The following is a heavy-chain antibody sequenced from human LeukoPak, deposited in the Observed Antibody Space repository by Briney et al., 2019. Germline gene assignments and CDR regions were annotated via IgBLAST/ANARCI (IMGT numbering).Heavy chain of an antibody. J-gene: IGHJ4*02. CDR3: ARDESYYFDY. CDR2: ISSSSSYI. Sequence: PGGSLRLSCAASGFTFSSYSMNWVRQAPGKGLEWVSSISSSSSYIYYADSVKGRFTISRDNSKNTLYLQMNSLRAEDTAVYYCARDESYYFDYWGQGTLVTVSS. V-gene: IGHV3-21*01. CDR1: GFTFSSYS.